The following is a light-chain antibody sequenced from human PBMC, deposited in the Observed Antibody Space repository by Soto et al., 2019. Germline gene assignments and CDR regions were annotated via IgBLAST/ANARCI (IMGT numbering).Light chain of an antibody. CDR1: SSDVGGYNY. CDR3: NSYADSNNFV. V-gene: IGLV2-8*01. CDR2: EVS. J-gene: IGLJ1*01. Sequence: QSVLTQPPSASGSPGQSVTISCTGTSSDVGGYNYVSWYQQHPGKAPKLLIYEVSKRPSGVPERFSGSKSGNTASLTVSGLQAEDEADYYCNSYADSNNFVFGSGTKVTVL.